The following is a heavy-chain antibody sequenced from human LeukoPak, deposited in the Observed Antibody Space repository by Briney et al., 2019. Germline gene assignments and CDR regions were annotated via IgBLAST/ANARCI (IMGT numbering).Heavy chain of an antibody. D-gene: IGHD4-17*01. CDR1: GFLLSRNW. J-gene: IGHJ5*02. CDR3: ARTYGDFASFNWFDP. Sequence: GSLRLPCAGSGFLLSRNWMRLVRPAPGKGLEWVANIKQDGSEKFYVDSVKDRFTISRDNAKNSLYLQMNSLRAEDTAVYYCARTYGDFASFNWFDPWGQGTLVTVSS. V-gene: IGHV3-7*01. CDR2: IKQDGSEK.